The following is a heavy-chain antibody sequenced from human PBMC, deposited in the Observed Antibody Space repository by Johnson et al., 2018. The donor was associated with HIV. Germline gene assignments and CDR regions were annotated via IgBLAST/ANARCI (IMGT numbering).Heavy chain of an antibody. V-gene: IGHV3-30*04. Sequence: QVQLVESGGGLVKPGGSLRLSCAASGFTFSSYAMHWVRQAPGKGLEWVAVISYDGSSKYYADSVKGRFTISRDNSKNSLYLQMNSLRAEDTAVYYCARVSALYDAFDIWGQGTMVTVSS. CDR2: ISYDGSSK. J-gene: IGHJ3*02. CDR3: ARVSALYDAFDI. CDR1: GFTFSSYA. D-gene: IGHD1-14*01.